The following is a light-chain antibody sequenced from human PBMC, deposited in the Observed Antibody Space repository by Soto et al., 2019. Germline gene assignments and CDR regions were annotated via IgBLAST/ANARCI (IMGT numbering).Light chain of an antibody. V-gene: IGKV1-6*01. CDR2: AAS. Sequence: AIQMTQSPSSLSASVGDRVTITCRASQGIRNDLGWYQQKPGKAPKLLIYAASSLQSRVSSRFSGSGSGTDFPLTISSLQPEDFATYYCLQDYNYPRTFGQGTKVEIK. CDR1: QGIRND. CDR3: LQDYNYPRT. J-gene: IGKJ1*01.